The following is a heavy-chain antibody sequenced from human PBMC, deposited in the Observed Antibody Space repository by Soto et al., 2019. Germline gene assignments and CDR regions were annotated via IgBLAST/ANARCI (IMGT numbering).Heavy chain of an antibody. CDR1: GFTFSSYS. D-gene: IGHD6-19*01. CDR2: ISSSSSYI. CDR3: ARAPTGSGLGRDV. Sequence: EVQLVESGGGLVKPGGSLRLSCAASGFTFSSYSMNWVRQAPGKGLEWVSSISSSSSYIYYADSVKGRFTISRDNAKNSRYLQMDSLRAEDTAVYYCARAPTGSGLGRDVWGQGTTVTVSS. J-gene: IGHJ6*02. V-gene: IGHV3-21*01.